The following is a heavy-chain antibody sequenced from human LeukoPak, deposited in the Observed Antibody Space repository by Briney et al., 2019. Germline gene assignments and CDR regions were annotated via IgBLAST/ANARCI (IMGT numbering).Heavy chain of an antibody. Sequence: GRSLSPSCAASGFTLSNYWTHWVRQAPGEGLVWVSRINTDGSSTKYTGSVKGRFTISRDNAKNTLYLQMNSLRAEDTAVYYCARVDILTGYLDYWGQGTLVTVSS. CDR2: INTDGSST. CDR3: ARVDILTGYLDY. CDR1: GFTLSNYW. J-gene: IGHJ4*02. V-gene: IGHV3-74*01. D-gene: IGHD3-9*01.